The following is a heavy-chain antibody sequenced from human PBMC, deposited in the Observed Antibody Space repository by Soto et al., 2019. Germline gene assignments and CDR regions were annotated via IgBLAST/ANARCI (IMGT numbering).Heavy chain of an antibody. J-gene: IGHJ4*02. D-gene: IGHD5-18*01. CDR3: AKDQTQLWSYYFDY. Sequence: GGSLRLSCAASGFTFSSYGMHWVRQAPGKGLEWVAVISYDGSNKYYADSVKGRFTISRDNSKNTLYLQMNSLRAEDTAVYYCAKDQTQLWSYYFDYWGQGTLVTVSS. V-gene: IGHV3-30*18. CDR2: ISYDGSNK. CDR1: GFTFSSYG.